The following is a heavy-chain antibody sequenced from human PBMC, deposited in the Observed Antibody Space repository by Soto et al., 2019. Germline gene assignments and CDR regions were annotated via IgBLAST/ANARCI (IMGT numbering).Heavy chain of an antibody. V-gene: IGHV1-2*02. J-gene: IGHJ6*02. Sequence: QVQLVQSGAEVKKPGDSVKVSCKASGYTFTGYYMHWVRQAPGQGLEWMGRINPNSGGTNYAQKFQGRVTMTRDTSISTAYMELRRLRSDDTAVYYCARDWVKNDYYYYGMDVWGQGTTVTVSS. CDR3: ARDWVKNDYYYYGMDV. CDR1: GYTFTGYY. D-gene: IGHD2-21*01. CDR2: INPNSGGT.